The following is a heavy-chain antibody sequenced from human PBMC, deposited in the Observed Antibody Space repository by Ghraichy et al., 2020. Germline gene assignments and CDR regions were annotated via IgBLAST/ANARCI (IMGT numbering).Heavy chain of an antibody. V-gene: IGHV3-23*01. Sequence: GGSLRLSCAASGFTFSSYAMSWVRQAPGKGLEWVSAISGSGGSTYYADSVKGRFTISRDNSKNTLYLQMNSLRAEDTAVYYCAKEGDIVATITGAFDIWGQGTMVTVSS. D-gene: IGHD5-12*01. CDR1: GFTFSSYA. CDR2: ISGSGGST. J-gene: IGHJ3*02. CDR3: AKEGDIVATITGAFDI.